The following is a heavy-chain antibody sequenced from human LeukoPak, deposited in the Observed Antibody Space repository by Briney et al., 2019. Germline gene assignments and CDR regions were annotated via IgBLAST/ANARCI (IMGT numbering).Heavy chain of an antibody. Sequence: ASVKVSCKASGYTFTRNYMLRVRQAPGQGLEWMGIINPSDGRTRYAQNFQGRVTMIRDTSTSTVYMELSSLRSEDTAVYYCARDGASVFGSLEPDSWGQGTLVTVSS. J-gene: IGHJ4*02. CDR3: ARDGASVFGSLEPDS. CDR1: GYTFTRNY. CDR2: INPSDGRT. D-gene: IGHD2-8*01. V-gene: IGHV1-46*01.